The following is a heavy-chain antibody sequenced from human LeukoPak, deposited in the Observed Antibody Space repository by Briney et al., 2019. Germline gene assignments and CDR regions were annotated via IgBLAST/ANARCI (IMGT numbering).Heavy chain of an antibody. V-gene: IGHV4-59*08. Sequence: SETLSLTCTVSGGSISSYYWSWIRQPPGKGLEWIGYIYYSGSTNYNPSLKSRATISVDTSKNQFSLKLSSVTAADTAVYYCARHRGSGSYLTHAFDIWGQGTMVTVSS. CDR1: GGSISSYY. CDR2: IYYSGST. J-gene: IGHJ3*02. D-gene: IGHD3-10*01. CDR3: ARHRGSGSYLTHAFDI.